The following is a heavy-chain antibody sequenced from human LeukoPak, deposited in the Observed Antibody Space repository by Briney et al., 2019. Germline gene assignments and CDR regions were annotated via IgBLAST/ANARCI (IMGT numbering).Heavy chain of an antibody. CDR3: AAAPIDMQQRGSDS. Sequence: GTSVKVSCKASGFTFTTSAMQWVRQARGQRLEWIGWIVVASGNTKYAQKFQERVTITRDMSTSTAYMELSSLSPEDTAVYYCAAAPIDMQQRGSDSWGQGTLVTVSS. J-gene: IGHJ4*02. CDR1: GFTFTTSA. D-gene: IGHD1/OR15-1a*01. V-gene: IGHV1-58*02. CDR2: IVVASGNT.